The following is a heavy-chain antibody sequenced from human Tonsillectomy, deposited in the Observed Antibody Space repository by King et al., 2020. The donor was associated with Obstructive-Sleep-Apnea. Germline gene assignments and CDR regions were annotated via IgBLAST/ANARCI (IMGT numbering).Heavy chain of an antibody. Sequence: VQLQESGPGLVKPSETLSLTCTVSGGSISGYYWSWLRQPPGKGLEWIGYIYYSGGTYYNPSLKSRVTISVDTSKNQFSLKLSSVTAADTAFYYCARGKRIQLPDAFDIWGQGTMVTVSS. V-gene: IGHV4-59*01. D-gene: IGHD5-18*01. CDR3: ARGKRIQLPDAFDI. CDR1: GGSISGYY. J-gene: IGHJ3*02. CDR2: IYYSGGT.